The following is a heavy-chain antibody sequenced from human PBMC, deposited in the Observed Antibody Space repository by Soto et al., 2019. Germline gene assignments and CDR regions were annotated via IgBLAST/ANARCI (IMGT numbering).Heavy chain of an antibody. Sequence: QVQLVQSGAEVKKPGASVKVSCKASGHTFTSYGINWVRQAPGQGLEWMGWINGYNGNTNYAQKFQGRVTMTADTSTSTAYMGVRSLKSDDTAVYYCARGSARDIYNWFDPWGQGTLVTVSS. CDR3: ARGSARDIYNWFDP. D-gene: IGHD3-10*01. J-gene: IGHJ5*02. CDR1: GHTFTSYG. V-gene: IGHV1-18*01. CDR2: INGYNGNT.